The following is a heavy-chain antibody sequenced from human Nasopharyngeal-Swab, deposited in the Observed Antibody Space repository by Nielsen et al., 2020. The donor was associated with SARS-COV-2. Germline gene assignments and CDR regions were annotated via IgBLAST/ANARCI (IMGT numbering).Heavy chain of an antibody. V-gene: IGHV3-30-3*01. D-gene: IGHD3-22*01. CDR3: ASTPLDSSGYYYAFHY. CDR1: GFTFSRYT. CDR2: ISYDGSNK. Sequence: GGSLRLSCAASGFTFSRYTMHWVRQAPGKGLEWVAVISYDGSNKYYADSVKGRFTISREISKNTLYLQMNSLRAEDTAVFYCASTPLDSSGYYYAFHYWGRGTLVTVSS. J-gene: IGHJ4*02.